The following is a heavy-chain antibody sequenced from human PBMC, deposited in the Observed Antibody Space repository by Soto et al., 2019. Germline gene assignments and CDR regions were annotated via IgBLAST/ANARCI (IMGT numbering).Heavy chain of an antibody. CDR1: GFSLSTYS. Sequence: EVPLVESGGGLVKPGGSLRLSCAASGFSLSTYSMNWFRQAPGKGLEWVSSISSSSNNIYYADSVKGRFTISRDNAKNSLSLQVNSLRDEDTAVYFCVRDLPTATGAFDYWGQGTLVTVSS. CDR3: VRDLPTATGAFDY. V-gene: IGHV3-21*01. CDR2: ISSSSNNI. J-gene: IGHJ4*02. D-gene: IGHD6-13*01.